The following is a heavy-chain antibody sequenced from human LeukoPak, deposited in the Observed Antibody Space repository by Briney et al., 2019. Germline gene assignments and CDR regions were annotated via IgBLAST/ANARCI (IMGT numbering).Heavy chain of an antibody. V-gene: IGHV1-2*02. D-gene: IGHD2-2*01. CDR3: ARISGLYCSSTSCSSHEFDY. J-gene: IGHJ4*02. CDR1: GYTFTGYY. CDR2: INPNSGGT. Sequence: GASVKVSCKASGYTFTGYYTHWVRQAPGQGLEWMGWINPNSGGTNYAQKFQGRVTMTRDTSISTAYMELSRLRSDDTAVYYCARISGLYCSSTSCSSHEFDYWGQGTLVTVSS.